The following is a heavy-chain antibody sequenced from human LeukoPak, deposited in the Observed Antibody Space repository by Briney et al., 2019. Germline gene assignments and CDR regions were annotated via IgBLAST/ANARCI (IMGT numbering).Heavy chain of an antibody. CDR3: ARDARSGWYGGITYYFDY. D-gene: IGHD6-19*01. Sequence: GESLKISCAASGFTFSSYWMSWVRQAPGKGLEWVANIKQDGSEKYYVDSVRGRFTISRDNAKNSLYLQMNSLRAEDTAVYYCARDARSGWYGGITYYFDYWGQGTLVTVSS. CDR2: IKQDGSEK. J-gene: IGHJ4*02. V-gene: IGHV3-7*01. CDR1: GFTFSSYW.